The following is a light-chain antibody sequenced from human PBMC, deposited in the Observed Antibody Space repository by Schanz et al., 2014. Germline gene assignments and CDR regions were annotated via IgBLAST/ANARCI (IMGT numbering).Light chain of an antibody. V-gene: IGLV2-8*01. CDR1: SSDFGAYNS. CDR3: SSYAGTNRGV. Sequence: QSALTQPPSASGSPGQSVTISCTGTSSDFGAYNSVSWYQQHPGKAPKVIIYEVTKRPSGVPDRFSGSKSGNTASLTVSGLQAEDEADYYCSSYAGTNRGVFGTGTKVTVL. J-gene: IGLJ1*01. CDR2: EVT.